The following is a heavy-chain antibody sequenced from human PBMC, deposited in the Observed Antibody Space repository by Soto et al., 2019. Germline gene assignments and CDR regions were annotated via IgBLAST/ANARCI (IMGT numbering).Heavy chain of an antibody. J-gene: IGHJ5*02. D-gene: IGHD6-6*01. CDR3: ARGSGISIAARPPRRWFDP. Sequence: GASVKVSCKASGGTFSSHGVSWVRQATGQGLEWMGWMNPNSGNTGYAQKFQGRVTMTRNTSISTAYMELSSLRSEDTAVYYCARGSGISIAARPPRRWFDPWGQGTLVTVSS. V-gene: IGHV1-8*02. CDR2: MNPNSGNT. CDR1: GGTFSSHG.